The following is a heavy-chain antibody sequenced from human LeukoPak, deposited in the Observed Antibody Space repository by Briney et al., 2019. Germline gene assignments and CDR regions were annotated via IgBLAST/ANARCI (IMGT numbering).Heavy chain of an antibody. CDR3: ARDRYDFWSGYLDY. CDR2: IYYSGST. V-gene: IGHV4-39*07. Sequence: PSETLSLTCTVSGGSISSSSYYWGWVRQPPGKGLEWIGSIYYSGSTYYNPSLKSRVTISVDTSKNQFSLKLSSVTAADTAVYYCARDRYDFWSGYLDYWGQGTLVTVSS. D-gene: IGHD3-3*01. CDR1: GGSISSSSYY. J-gene: IGHJ4*02.